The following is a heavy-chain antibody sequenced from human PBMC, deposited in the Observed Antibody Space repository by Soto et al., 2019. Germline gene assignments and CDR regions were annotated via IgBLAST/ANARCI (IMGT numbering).Heavy chain of an antibody. CDR3: AREAVYDSSGGDAFDI. V-gene: IGHV4-31*03. CDR1: GGSISSGGYY. CDR2: IYYSGST. D-gene: IGHD3-22*01. Sequence: QVQLQESGPGLVKPSQTLSLTCTVSGGSISSGGYYWSWIRQHPGKGLEWIGYIYYSGSTYYNPSLKSRVTIPVDTSKNQFSLKLSSVTAADTAVYYCAREAVYDSSGGDAFDIWGQGTMVTVSS. J-gene: IGHJ3*02.